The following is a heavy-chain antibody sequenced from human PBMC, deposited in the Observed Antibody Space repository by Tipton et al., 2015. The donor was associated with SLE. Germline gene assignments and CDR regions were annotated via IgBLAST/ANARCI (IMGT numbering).Heavy chain of an antibody. V-gene: IGHV3-66*01. D-gene: IGHD1-26*01. J-gene: IGHJ4*02. CDR3: ASGSGSYWGDY. CDR1: GFTVSSNY. CDR2: IYSGGST. Sequence: SLRLSCAASGFTVSSNYMSWVRQAPGKGLEWVSVIYSGGSTYYADSVKGRFTISRDNSKNTLYLQVNSLRAEDTAVYYCASGSGSYWGDYWGQGTLVTVPS.